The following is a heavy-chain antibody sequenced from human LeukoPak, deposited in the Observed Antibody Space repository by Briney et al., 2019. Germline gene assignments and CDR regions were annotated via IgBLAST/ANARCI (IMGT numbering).Heavy chain of an antibody. CDR2: INHSGST. D-gene: IGHD4-17*01. V-gene: IGHV4-34*01. CDR3: ARGRTTTVTTKFVNY. CDR1: RGSFSGYY. J-gene: IGHJ4*02. Sequence: SETLSLTCAVYRGSFSGYYWSWIRQPPGKGLEWMGEINHSGSTNYNPSLKSRVTISVDTSKNQFSLKLSSVTAADTAVYYCARGRTTTVTTKFVNYWGQGTLVTVSS.